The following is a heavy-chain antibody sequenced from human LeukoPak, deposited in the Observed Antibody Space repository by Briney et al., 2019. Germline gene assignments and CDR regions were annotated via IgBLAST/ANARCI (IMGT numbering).Heavy chain of an antibody. CDR3: ASARGPNYGLLRD. Sequence: RGSLRLSCPASGFTVSSIYMGWVRQAPGKGLEWVSVIYSGGSTFYADSVKGRFSISRDNSKNTLYLQMNSLRAEDTAVYYCASARGPNYGLLRDWGQGTLVTVSS. J-gene: IGHJ4*02. CDR1: GFTVSSIY. D-gene: IGHD5-18*01. CDR2: IYSGGST. V-gene: IGHV3-53*01.